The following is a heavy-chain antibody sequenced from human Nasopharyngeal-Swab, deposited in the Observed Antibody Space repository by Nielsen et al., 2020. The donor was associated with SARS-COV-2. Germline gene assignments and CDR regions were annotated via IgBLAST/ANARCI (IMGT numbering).Heavy chain of an antibody. D-gene: IGHD1-7*01. CDR3: AKALERELPRYSDF. V-gene: IGHV3-23*01. CDR1: GFTFSSYA. J-gene: IGHJ4*02. Sequence: GESLKISCAASGFTFSSYAMSWVRQAPAKGLEWVSIISGSGGSTYYADSVKGRFTISRDNSKNTLYLQMSSLRAEDTALYYCAKALERELPRYSDFWGQGTLVTVSS. CDR2: ISGSGGST.